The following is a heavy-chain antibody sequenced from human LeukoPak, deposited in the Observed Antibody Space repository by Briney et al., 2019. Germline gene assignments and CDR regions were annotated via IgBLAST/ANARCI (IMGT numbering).Heavy chain of an antibody. J-gene: IGHJ4*02. V-gene: IGHV1-18*01. D-gene: IGHD3-3*01. CDR3: ARESPGSYDSSPFDY. Sequence: GASVKLSCKASGYTFTSHGISWVRQAPGQGLEWMGCISAYNGNTNYAQKLQGRVTMTTDTSTSTAYMELRSLRSDDTAVYYCARESPGSYDSSPFDYWGQGTLVTVSS. CDR1: GYTFTSHG. CDR2: ISAYNGNT.